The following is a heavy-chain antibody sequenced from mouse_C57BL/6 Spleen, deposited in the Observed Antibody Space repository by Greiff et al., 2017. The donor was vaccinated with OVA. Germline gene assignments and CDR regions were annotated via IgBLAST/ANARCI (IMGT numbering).Heavy chain of an antibody. CDR1: GYSITSGYY. J-gene: IGHJ3*01. Sequence: VQLKESGPGLVKPSQSLSLTCSVTGYSITSGYYWNWLRQFPGNKLEWMGYISYDGSNNYNPSLKNRISITRDTSKNQFFLKLNSVTTEDTATYYCARGPFYGQFAYWGQGTLVTVSA. CDR2: ISYDGSN. V-gene: IGHV3-6*01. D-gene: IGHD1-1*02. CDR3: ARGPFYGQFAY.